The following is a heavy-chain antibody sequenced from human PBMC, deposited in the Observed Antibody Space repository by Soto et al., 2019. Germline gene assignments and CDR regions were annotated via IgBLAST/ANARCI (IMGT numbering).Heavy chain of an antibody. CDR2: IYYGGST. Sequence: QVQLQESGPGLVKPSETLSLTWTVSGGSISSYNWSWIRQPPGKGLEWIGYIYYGGSTNYNPSLKSRATISIDTSKLPFSLTLSSVTAADTAVYYCARRYCGNFDYWAQGTLVTVSS. J-gene: IGHJ4*02. V-gene: IGHV4-59*01. D-gene: IGHD3-10*01. CDR3: ARRYCGNFDY. CDR1: GGSISSYN.